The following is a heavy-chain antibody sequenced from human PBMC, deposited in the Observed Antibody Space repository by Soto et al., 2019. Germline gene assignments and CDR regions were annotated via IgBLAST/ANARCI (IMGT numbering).Heavy chain of an antibody. CDR1: GFRFNEYS. D-gene: IGHD6-19*01. CDR2: ISGSGSII. J-gene: IGHJ6*02. V-gene: IGHV3-48*02. Sequence: EVHLVESGGGLVQPGGSLRLSCAASGFRFNEYSFNWVRQAPGKGLEWVSYISGSGSIIFYADSMKGRFTISRDNAKNSLYLQMNSLRDEDTAVYYCTRDGGVPYSGGWYVGGMDVWGQGTTVTVSS. CDR3: TRDGGVPYSGGWYVGGMDV.